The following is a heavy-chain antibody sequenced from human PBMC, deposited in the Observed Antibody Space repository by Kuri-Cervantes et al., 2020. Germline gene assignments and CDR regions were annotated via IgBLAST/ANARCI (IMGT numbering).Heavy chain of an antibody. CDR2: VWYDGSNK. CDR3: ARDHGSYRTHLVA. V-gene: IGHV3-33*01. D-gene: IGHD3-10*01. J-gene: IGHJ5*02. CDR1: GFTFSSYG. Sequence: GGSLRLSCAAPGFTFSSYGMHWVRQAPGKGLEWVAVVWYDGSNKYYADSVKGRFTISRDNSKNTLYLQMNSLRAEDTAVYYCARDHGSYRTHLVAWGQGTLVTVSS.